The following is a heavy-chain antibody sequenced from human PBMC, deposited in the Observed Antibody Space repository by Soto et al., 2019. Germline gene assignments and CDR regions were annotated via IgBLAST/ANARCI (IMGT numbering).Heavy chain of an antibody. D-gene: IGHD4-17*01. CDR3: AGPLEDYGDPPPYY. V-gene: IGHV4-59*08. J-gene: IGHJ4*02. CDR1: GGSISSYY. CDR2: IYYSGST. Sequence: PSETLSLTCTVSGGSISSYYWSWIRQPPGKGLEWIGYIYYSGSTNYNPSLKSRVTISVDTSKNQFSLKLSSVTAADTAVYYCAGPLEDYGDPPPYYWGQGTLVT.